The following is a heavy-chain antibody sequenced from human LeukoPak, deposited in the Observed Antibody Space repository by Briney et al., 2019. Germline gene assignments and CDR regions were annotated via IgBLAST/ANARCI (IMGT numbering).Heavy chain of an antibody. J-gene: IGHJ4*02. CDR1: GLTFSSYA. Sequence: PGGSLRLSCAASGLTFSSYAMSWVRQAPGKGLEWVSTISGSDGSTYYADSVKGRFTISRDNSKNTLYLQMSSLGAEDTAVYYCAAQTSVTTPFDYWGQGTLVTVSS. V-gene: IGHV3-23*01. D-gene: IGHD4-17*01. CDR2: ISGSDGST. CDR3: AAQTSVTTPFDY.